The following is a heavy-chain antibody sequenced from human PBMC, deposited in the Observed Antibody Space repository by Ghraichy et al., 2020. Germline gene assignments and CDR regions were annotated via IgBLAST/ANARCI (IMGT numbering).Heavy chain of an antibody. CDR2: ISTNGGST. Sequence: GGSLRHSCTASGFLFRNYHMSWVRQAPGKGLEWVSGISTNGGSTNYADSVKGRFTISRDNSKNTLYLQMDSLRTDDTAMYYCAKVPQWLVVYFFDHWGPGTLVTVSS. J-gene: IGHJ4*02. CDR3: AKVPQWLVVYFFDH. V-gene: IGHV3-23*01. D-gene: IGHD6-19*01. CDR1: GFLFRNYH.